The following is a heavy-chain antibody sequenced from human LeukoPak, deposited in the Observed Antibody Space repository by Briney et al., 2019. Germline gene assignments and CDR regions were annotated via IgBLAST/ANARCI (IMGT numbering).Heavy chain of an antibody. CDR1: GGSISSYY. CDR3: ARLRNYCSGGSCSRGMDV. CDR2: IYNSGST. J-gene: IGHJ6*02. D-gene: IGHD2-15*01. V-gene: IGHV4-59*01. Sequence: SETLSLTCTLSGGSISSYYGSWVRQPPGKGLEWIGYIYNSGSTNYNPSLKSRVTISVDTSKNQFSLKLSSVTAADTAVYYCARLRNYCSGGSCSRGMDVWGQGTTVTVSS.